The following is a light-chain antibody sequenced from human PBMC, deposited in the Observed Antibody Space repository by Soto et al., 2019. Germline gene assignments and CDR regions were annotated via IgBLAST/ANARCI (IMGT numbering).Light chain of an antibody. J-gene: IGKJ1*01. V-gene: IGKV1-5*03. CDR1: QSISSW. Sequence: DIQMTQSPSTLSASVGDRVTITCRASQSISSWLAWYQQTPGKAPKLLIYKASNLGRGAPSRFSGSGSGTEFTLTISSLQPDDFATYYCQQYSDILGWTFGQGTKVEIK. CDR3: QQYSDILGWT. CDR2: KAS.